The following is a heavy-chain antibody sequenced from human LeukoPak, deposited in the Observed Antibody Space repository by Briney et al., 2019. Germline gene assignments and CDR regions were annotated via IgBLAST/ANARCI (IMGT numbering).Heavy chain of an antibody. CDR1: GYTFTNYH. Sequence: ASVKVSCKASGYTFTNYHMHWVRQAPGQGLEWMGIINPSGGSTSYAQKFQGRVTMTRDTSTSTVYMELSSLRSEDTAVYYCARSHGGILTGSNWYFDLWGRGTLVTVSS. D-gene: IGHD3-9*01. V-gene: IGHV1-46*01. CDR3: ARSHGGILTGSNWYFDL. J-gene: IGHJ2*01. CDR2: INPSGGST.